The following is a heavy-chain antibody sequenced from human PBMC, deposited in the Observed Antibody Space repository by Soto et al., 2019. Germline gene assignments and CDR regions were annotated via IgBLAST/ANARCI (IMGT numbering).Heavy chain of an antibody. CDR3: ARPAATVIFYSSMDV. D-gene: IGHD4-17*01. CDR2: ISFDGSNE. J-gene: IGHJ6*02. V-gene: IGHV3-30-3*01. CDR1: GFTFSDYA. Sequence: QVQLVEFGGGVVQPGRSLRLSCAASGFTFSDYAMHWVRQAPGKGLEWVAIISFDGSNEHYADSVQGRFTISRDNSENTLYLQMNSLRADDTAVYYCARPAATVIFYSSMDVWGQETTVTVSS.